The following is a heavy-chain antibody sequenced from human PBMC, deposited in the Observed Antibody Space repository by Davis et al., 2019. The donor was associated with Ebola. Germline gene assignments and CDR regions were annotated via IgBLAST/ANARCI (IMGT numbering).Heavy chain of an antibody. CDR2: INHSGST. CDR3: ARGLVVPSASKGFYYMDV. J-gene: IGHJ6*03. Sequence: PSETLSLTCAVYGGSFSGYYWSWIRQPPGKGLEWIGEINHSGSTNYNPSLKSRVTISVDTSKNQFSLKLSSVTAADTAVYYCARGLVVPSASKGFYYMDVWGKGTTVTVSS. D-gene: IGHD2-2*01. CDR1: GGSFSGYY. V-gene: IGHV4-34*01.